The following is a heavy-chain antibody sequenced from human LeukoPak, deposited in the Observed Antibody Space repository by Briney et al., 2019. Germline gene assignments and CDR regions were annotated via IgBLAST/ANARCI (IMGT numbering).Heavy chain of an antibody. CDR1: GFTFSNCA. CDR3: AKAAYSTWFDP. V-gene: IGHV3-23*01. J-gene: IGHJ5*02. Sequence: GGSLSLSCAASGFTFSNCAMYWIRQAPGKGLEWVAAITSSGGTTYYADSVKGRFSISRDNSNNTLYLQMDSLRAEDTAVYYCAKAAYSTWFDPWGQGTLVTVSS. CDR2: ITSSGGTT. D-gene: IGHD2-15*01.